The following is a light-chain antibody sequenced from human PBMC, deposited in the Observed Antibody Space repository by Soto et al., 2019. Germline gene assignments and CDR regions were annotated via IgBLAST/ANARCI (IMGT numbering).Light chain of an antibody. Sequence: EIVMTQSPATVSVSPGDTATLSCRASQSFGTNLAWYQQTPGQAPRLLIYGASIRATGVPDRFSGSGSGSEFTLTISSLRSEDFAVYYCQQYNKGPQTFGQGTKGEIK. CDR1: QSFGTN. J-gene: IGKJ1*01. CDR3: QQYNKGPQT. V-gene: IGKV3-15*01. CDR2: GAS.